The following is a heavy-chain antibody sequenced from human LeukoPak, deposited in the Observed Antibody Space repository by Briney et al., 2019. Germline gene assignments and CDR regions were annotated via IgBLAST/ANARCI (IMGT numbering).Heavy chain of an antibody. CDR3: AKDALAAATRLDY. J-gene: IGHJ4*02. CDR1: GFTFSSYG. V-gene: IGHV3-30*02. Sequence: GGSLRLSCAASGFTFSSYGMHWVRQAPGKGLEWVAFIRYDGSNKYYADSVKGRFTISRDNSKDTLYLQMNSLRVEDTAVYYCAKDALAAATRLDYWGQGTLVTVSA. D-gene: IGHD2-15*01. CDR2: IRYDGSNK.